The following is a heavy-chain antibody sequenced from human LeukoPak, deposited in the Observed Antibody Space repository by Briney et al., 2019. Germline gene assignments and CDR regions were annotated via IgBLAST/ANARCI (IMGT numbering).Heavy chain of an antibody. J-gene: IGHJ4*02. D-gene: IGHD4-23*01. Sequence: EASEEVSCKTSGFTFTGFHMHWVRQAPGQGLEWMGWINPNSGGTTYAQKFQGRVNMTRDTSISAVYMELSRLTSDDTAVYYCATPPGKVDYWGQGTLVTVSS. V-gene: IGHV1-2*02. CDR3: ATPPGKVDY. CDR1: GFTFTGFH. CDR2: INPNSGGT.